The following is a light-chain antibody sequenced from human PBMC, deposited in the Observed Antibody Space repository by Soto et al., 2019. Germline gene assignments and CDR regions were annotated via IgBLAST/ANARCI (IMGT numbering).Light chain of an antibody. CDR2: KAS. J-gene: IGKJ2*03. CDR3: QHYNSYPLS. CDR1: QSISSW. V-gene: IGKV1-5*03. Sequence: DIQMTQSPSTLSASVGDRVTITCRASQSISSWLAWYPQKPGKAPKLLIYKASSLESGVPSRFSGSESGTEFTLTISSLQPDDFATDYCQHYNSYPLSFGQGTKLEIK.